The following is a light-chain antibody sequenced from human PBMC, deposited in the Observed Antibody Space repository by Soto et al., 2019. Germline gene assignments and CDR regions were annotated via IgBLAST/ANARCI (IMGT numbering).Light chain of an antibody. Sequence: EIVMTQSPATLSVSPGDRATLSCRASQSVSSSLAWYQQKPGQAPRLLIYGASTRATGIPARFSGSGSGTEFTLTISSLQSEDCAVYYCQQYKNWWTFGQGTKVEIK. CDR3: QQYKNWWT. J-gene: IGKJ1*01. CDR1: QSVSSS. CDR2: GAS. V-gene: IGKV3-15*01.